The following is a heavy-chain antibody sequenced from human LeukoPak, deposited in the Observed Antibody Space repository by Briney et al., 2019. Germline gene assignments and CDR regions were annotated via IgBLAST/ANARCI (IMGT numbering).Heavy chain of an antibody. J-gene: IGHJ4*02. CDR2: ISWNSGSI. CDR1: GFTFDDYA. CDR3: AKESDSYESSGPLDY. D-gene: IGHD3-22*01. V-gene: IGHV3-9*03. Sequence: PGGSLRLSCAASGFTFDDYAMHWVRQAPGKGLEWVSGISWNSGSIGYADSVKGRFTISRDNAKNSLYLQMNSLRAEDMALYYCAKESDSYESSGPLDYWGQGTLVTVSS.